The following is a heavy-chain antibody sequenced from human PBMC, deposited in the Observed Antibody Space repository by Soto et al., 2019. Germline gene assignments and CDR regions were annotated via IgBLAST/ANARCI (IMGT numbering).Heavy chain of an antibody. Sequence: SETLSLTCTVSGGSISSSSYSWGWIRQPPGKGLEWIGSFFYSGSTYYNPSLKRRVTVSIDTSKNQFSLRLSSVTAADTAVFYCARQERYSSSSGNFDYWGQGTLVTVSS. J-gene: IGHJ4*02. V-gene: IGHV4-39*01. CDR1: GGSISSSSYS. D-gene: IGHD6-6*01. CDR2: FFYSGST. CDR3: ARQERYSSSSGNFDY.